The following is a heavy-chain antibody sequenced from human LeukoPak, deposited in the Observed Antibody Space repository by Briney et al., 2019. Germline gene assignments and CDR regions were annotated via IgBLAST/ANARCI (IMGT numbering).Heavy chain of an antibody. Sequence: GGSLRLSCAASGFTFRDYSDYWMSWVRQAPGKGLEWVSVIYSGGSTYYADSVKGRFTISRDNSKNTLYLQMNSLRAEDTAVYYCASGDYGMDVWGQGTTVTVSS. CDR3: ASGDYGMDV. CDR2: IYSGGST. CDR1: GFTFRDYSDYW. V-gene: IGHV3-66*01. D-gene: IGHD3-10*01. J-gene: IGHJ6*02.